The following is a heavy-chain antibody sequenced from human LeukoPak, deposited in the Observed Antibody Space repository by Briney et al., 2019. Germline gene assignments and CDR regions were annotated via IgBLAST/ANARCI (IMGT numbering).Heavy chain of an antibody. CDR3: ARGTTLSLEVAAAGSGGGALTQFDP. CDR1: GYTFTGHY. D-gene: IGHD6-13*01. Sequence: ASVKVSCKASGYTFTGHYMHWVRQAPGQRPEWMGWINPNSGSTNYAQKFQGWVTMTRDTSISTAYMELSRLRSDDTAVYYCARGTTLSLEVAAAGSGGGALTQFDPWGQGTLVTVSS. J-gene: IGHJ5*02. CDR2: INPNSGST. V-gene: IGHV1-2*04.